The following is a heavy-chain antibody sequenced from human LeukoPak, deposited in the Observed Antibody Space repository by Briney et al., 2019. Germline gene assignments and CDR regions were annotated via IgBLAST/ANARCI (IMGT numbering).Heavy chain of an antibody. CDR1: GFTFGSYS. CDR3: ARGKYYVSGSYDNWFDP. V-gene: IGHV3-48*02. J-gene: IGHJ5*02. D-gene: IGHD3-10*01. CDR2: ISSSTTTI. Sequence: GGSLRLSCVASGFTFGSYSMNWVRQAPGKGLEWVSYISSSTTTIYYADSVKGRFTISRDNAKSSLYLQINSLRDEDTAVYYCARGKYYVSGSYDNWFDPWGQGTLVTVSS.